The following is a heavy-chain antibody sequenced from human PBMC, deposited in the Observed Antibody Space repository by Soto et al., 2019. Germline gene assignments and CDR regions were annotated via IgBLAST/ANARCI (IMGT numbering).Heavy chain of an antibody. V-gene: IGHV1-8*01. CDR3: ARDVRSITIFGVVMSGLDP. Sequence: ASVKVSCKASGYTFTSYDINWVRQATGQGLEWMGWMNPNSGNTGYAQKFQGRVTMTRDTSASTAYMELSSLRSEDTAVYYCARDVRSITIFGVVMSGLDPWGQGTLVTVS. J-gene: IGHJ5*02. CDR2: MNPNSGNT. D-gene: IGHD3-3*01. CDR1: GYTFTSYD.